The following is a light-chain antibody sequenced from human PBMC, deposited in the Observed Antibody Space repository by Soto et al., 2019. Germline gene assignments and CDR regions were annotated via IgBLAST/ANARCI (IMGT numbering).Light chain of an antibody. CDR3: QSYDSSLSGLGV. Sequence: QSVLTQPPSVSGAPGRRVTISCTGSSSNIGAGYDVHWYQQLPGTAPKLLIYGNSNRPSGVPDRFSGSKSGTSASLAITGLQAEDEADYYCQSYDSSLSGLGVFGGGTKLTVL. CDR2: GNS. CDR1: SSNIGAGYD. J-gene: IGLJ3*02. V-gene: IGLV1-40*01.